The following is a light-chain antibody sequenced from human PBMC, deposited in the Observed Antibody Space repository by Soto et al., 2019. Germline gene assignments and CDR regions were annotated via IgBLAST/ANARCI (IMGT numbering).Light chain of an antibody. CDR2: RAS. CDR1: QSLGGN. CDR3: HQYSNWPPWT. J-gene: IGKJ1*01. Sequence: EIVMTQSPATLAVSPWDTATLSCRASQSLGGNLAWYQQKPGQAPRLLIFRASSRATGVPARLSASGSEKEFTLTISGLQSEEFAVYYCHQYSNWPPWTFGPGTKVDIK. V-gene: IGKV3-15*01.